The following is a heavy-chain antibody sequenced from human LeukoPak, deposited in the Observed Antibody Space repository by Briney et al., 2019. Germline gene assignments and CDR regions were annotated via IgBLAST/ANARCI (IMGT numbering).Heavy chain of an antibody. D-gene: IGHD2-2*01. CDR2: INYSGTT. J-gene: IGHJ5*02. V-gene: IGHV4-59*11. CDR1: GASMTSHY. Sequence: SETLSLTCSVSGASMTSHYYTWVRQPPRKGLEWIAYINYSGTTNYNPSLNSRVTISVDTSKNQFSLRLTSVTAADTAVYYCARESDRYCSGTSCPNWYDPWGQGTLVTVSS. CDR3: ARESDRYCSGTSCPNWYDP.